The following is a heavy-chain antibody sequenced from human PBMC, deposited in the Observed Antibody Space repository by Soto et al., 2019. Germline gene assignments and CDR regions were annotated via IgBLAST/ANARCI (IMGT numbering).Heavy chain of an antibody. CDR2: ISYDGSNK. V-gene: IGHV3-30-3*01. D-gene: IGHD1-26*01. CDR3: ARRVGAITYCFDY. Sequence: QVQLVESGGGVVQPGRSLRLSCAASGFTFSSYAMHWVRQAPGKGLEWVAVISYDGSNKYYADSVKGRYTISRDNSKNTRFLQMNSLRAEHTAVYYCARRVGAITYCFDYWGQGTLVTVSS. CDR1: GFTFSSYA. J-gene: IGHJ4*02.